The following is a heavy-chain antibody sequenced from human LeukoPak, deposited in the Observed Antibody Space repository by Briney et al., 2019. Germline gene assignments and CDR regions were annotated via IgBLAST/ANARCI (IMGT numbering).Heavy chain of an antibody. Sequence: VASVKVSCKASGGTFSSYAISWVRQAPGQGLEWMGGIIPIFGTANYAQKFQGRVTITADESTSTAYMELSSLRSDDTAVYYCARETTVTTIFDYWGQGTLVTVSS. CDR3: ARETTVTTIFDY. V-gene: IGHV1-69*01. J-gene: IGHJ4*02. CDR2: IIPIFGTA. D-gene: IGHD4-17*01. CDR1: GGTFSSYA.